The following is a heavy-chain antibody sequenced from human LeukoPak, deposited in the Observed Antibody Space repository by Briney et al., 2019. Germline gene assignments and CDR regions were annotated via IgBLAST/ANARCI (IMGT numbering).Heavy chain of an antibody. V-gene: IGHV1-2*02. Sequence: GASVKVSCKASGYTFTGYYMHWVRQAPGQGLEWMGWINPNSGGTNYAQKFQGRVTMTRGTSISTAYMELSRLRSDDTAVCYCARDLRARYSSSSGWFDPWGQGTLVTVSS. J-gene: IGHJ5*02. CDR3: ARDLRARYSSSSGWFDP. CDR2: INPNSGGT. CDR1: GYTFTGYY. D-gene: IGHD6-6*01.